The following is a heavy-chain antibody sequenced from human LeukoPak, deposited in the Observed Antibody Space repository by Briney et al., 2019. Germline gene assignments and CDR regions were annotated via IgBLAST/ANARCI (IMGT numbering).Heavy chain of an antibody. CDR2: ISGSGGST. D-gene: IGHD3-10*01. CDR3: AKHLYYYYGSGSYVAD. J-gene: IGHJ4*02. Sequence: PGGSLRLSCAASGFTFSSYAMSWVRQAPGKGLEWVSAISGSGGSTYYADSVKGRFTISRDNSKNTLYLQMNRLRAEDTAVYYCAKHLYYYYGSGSYVADWGQGTLVTVSS. V-gene: IGHV3-23*01. CDR1: GFTFSSYA.